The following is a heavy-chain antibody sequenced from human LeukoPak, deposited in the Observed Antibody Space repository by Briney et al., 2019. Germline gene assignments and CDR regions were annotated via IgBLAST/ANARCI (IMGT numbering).Heavy chain of an antibody. V-gene: IGHV4-59*08. D-gene: IGHD6-6*01. CDR1: GGSISSYY. CDR2: IYYCGST. CDR3: ARHEGGYSSSSLYDY. Sequence: SETLSLTCTVSGGSISSYYWSWIRQPPGKGLEWIGYIYYCGSTNYNPSLKSRVTISVDTSKNQFSLKLSSVTAADTAVYYCARHEGGYSSSSLYDYWGQGTLVTVSS. J-gene: IGHJ4*02.